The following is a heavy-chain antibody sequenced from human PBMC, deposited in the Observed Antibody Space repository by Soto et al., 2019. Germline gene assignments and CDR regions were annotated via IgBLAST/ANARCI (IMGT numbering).Heavy chain of an antibody. CDR3: ARDRSTTDHAPYYYYYGMDV. Sequence: GGSLRLSCAASGFTFSSYGMHWVRQAPGKGLEWVAVIWYDGSNKYYADSVEGRFTISRDNSKNTLYLQMNSLRAEDTAVYYCARDRSTTDHAPYYYYYGMDVWGQGTTVTVSS. J-gene: IGHJ6*02. CDR2: IWYDGSNK. CDR1: GFTFSSYG. V-gene: IGHV3-33*01. D-gene: IGHD1-26*01.